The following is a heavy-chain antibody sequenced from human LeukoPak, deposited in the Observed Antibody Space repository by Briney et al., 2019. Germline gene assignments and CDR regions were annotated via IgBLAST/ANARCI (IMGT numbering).Heavy chain of an antibody. CDR2: IYPGDSDT. V-gene: IGHV5-51*01. CDR1: GYSFTSYW. J-gene: IGHJ4*02. D-gene: IGHD3-22*01. Sequence: GESLKISCKGSGYSFTSYWIGWVRQMPGKGPEWMGIIYPGDSDTRYSPSFQGQVTISADKSISTAYLQWSSLKASDTAMYYCARALDNYDSSGYVFDYWGQGTLVTVSS. CDR3: ARALDNYDSSGYVFDY.